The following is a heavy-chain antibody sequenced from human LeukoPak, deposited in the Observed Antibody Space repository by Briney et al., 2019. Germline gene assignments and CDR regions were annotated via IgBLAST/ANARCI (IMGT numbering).Heavy chain of an antibody. V-gene: IGHV3-73*01. Sequence: GGSLRLSCAASGFTFSGSAMHWVRQASGKGLEWVGRIRGKANSYATAYAASVKGRFTISRDDSKNTAYLQMNSLKTEDTAVYYCTSYTIFGVATRYDYWGQGTLVTVSS. CDR1: GFTFSGSA. CDR2: IRGKANSYAT. D-gene: IGHD3-3*01. J-gene: IGHJ4*02. CDR3: TSYTIFGVATRYDY.